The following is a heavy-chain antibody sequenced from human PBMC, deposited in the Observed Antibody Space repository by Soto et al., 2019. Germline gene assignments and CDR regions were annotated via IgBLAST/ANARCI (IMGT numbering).Heavy chain of an antibody. Sequence: QVQLVESGGGAVQPGRSLRLSCAASGFTFSNNGIHWVRQAPGKGLEWVAVISSDGINKYSANSVKGPSTISRDNSNNTLFLQMNSLRVEDTAVYYCAMDLYGGSSRFDYWGQGNLVTVSS. J-gene: IGHJ4*02. CDR1: GFTFSNNG. CDR2: ISSDGINK. D-gene: IGHD2-15*01. CDR3: AMDLYGGSSRFDY. V-gene: IGHV3-30*03.